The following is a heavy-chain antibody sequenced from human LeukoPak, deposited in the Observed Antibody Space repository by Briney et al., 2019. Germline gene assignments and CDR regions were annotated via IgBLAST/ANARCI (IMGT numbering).Heavy chain of an antibody. CDR1: GFAVSSSY. CDR2: IYSDGET. J-gene: IGHJ4*02. CDR3: ARDRSGSYDY. D-gene: IGHD1-26*01. V-gene: IGHV3-66*01. Sequence: GSLRLSCAASGFAVSSSYMAWVRQAPEKGLEWVSIIYSDGETFYADSVRGRFTISGDNSNNTVYLQLDSLRVEDTATYYCARDRSGSYDYWGQGTLVTVSS.